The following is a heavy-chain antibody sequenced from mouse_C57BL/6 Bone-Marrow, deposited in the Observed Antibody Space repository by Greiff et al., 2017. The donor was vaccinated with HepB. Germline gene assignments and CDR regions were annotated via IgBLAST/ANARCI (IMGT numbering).Heavy chain of an antibody. CDR1: GYTFTSYW. CDR3: ARDYLFAY. V-gene: IGHV1-50*01. CDR2: IDPSDSYT. D-gene: IGHD2-4*01. J-gene: IGHJ3*01. Sequence: VQLQQPGAELVKPGASVKLSCKASGYTFTSYWMQWVKQRPGQGLEWIGEIDPSDSYTNYNQKFKGKATLTVDTSSSTAYMQLSSLTSEDSAVYYCARDYLFAYWGQGTLGTVSA.